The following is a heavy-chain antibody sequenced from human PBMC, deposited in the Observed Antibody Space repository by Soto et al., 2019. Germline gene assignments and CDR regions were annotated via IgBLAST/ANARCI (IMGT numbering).Heavy chain of an antibody. CDR3: ARGPSRSGYDHYYYGMDV. CDR2: INHSGST. V-gene: IGHV4-34*01. CDR1: GGSFSGYY. J-gene: IGHJ6*02. D-gene: IGHD5-12*01. Sequence: PSETLSLTCAVYGGSFSGYYWSWIRQPPGKGLEWIGEINHSGSTNYNPSLKSRVTISVDTSKNQFSLKLSSVTAADTAVYYCARGPSRSGYDHYYYGMDVWGQGTTVTVSS.